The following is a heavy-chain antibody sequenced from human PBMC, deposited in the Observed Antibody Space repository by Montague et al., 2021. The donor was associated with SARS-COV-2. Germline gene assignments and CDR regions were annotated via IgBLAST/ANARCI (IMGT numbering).Heavy chain of an antibody. CDR1: GGSISSSNW. CDR3: ARAPHYYGSGSYNSYYFDY. J-gene: IGHJ4*02. D-gene: IGHD3-10*01. CDR2: IYHSGNT. Sequence: SETLSLTCAVSGGSISSSNWWNWVRQPPGKGLEWIGEIYHSGNTXCNPSLKSRVTISVDKSKNQFSLKLSSATAADTAVYYCARAPHYYGSGSYNSYYFDYWGQGTLVTVSS. V-gene: IGHV4-4*02.